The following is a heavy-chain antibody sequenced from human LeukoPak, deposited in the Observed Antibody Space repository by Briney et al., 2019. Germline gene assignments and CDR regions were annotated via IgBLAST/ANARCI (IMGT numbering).Heavy chain of an antibody. V-gene: IGHV4-34*01. Sequence: SETLSLTCAVYGGSFSGYYWTWIRQAPGKGLEWIGEINPSGRISYNPSLKSRLTIPVDASKNQFSLNLRSLTAADTAVYYCARGRQEVSMIVVVMTAVSYYLDVWGKGTTVTVS. CDR3: ARGRQEVSMIVVVMTAVSYYLDV. CDR1: GGSFSGYY. CDR2: INPSGRI. J-gene: IGHJ6*03. D-gene: IGHD3-22*01.